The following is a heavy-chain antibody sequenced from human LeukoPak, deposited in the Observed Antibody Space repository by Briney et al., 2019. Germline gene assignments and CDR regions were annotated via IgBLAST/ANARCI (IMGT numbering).Heavy chain of an antibody. Sequence: SETLSLTCTVSGGSISSSSYYWGWIRQPPGKGLEWIGSIYYSGSTYYNPSLKSRVTISVDTSKNQFSLKLSSVTAADTAVYYCARRESSFPYDYWGQGTLVTVSS. CDR3: ARRESSFPYDY. D-gene: IGHD6-13*01. V-gene: IGHV4-39*01. J-gene: IGHJ4*02. CDR1: GGSISSSSYY. CDR2: IYYSGST.